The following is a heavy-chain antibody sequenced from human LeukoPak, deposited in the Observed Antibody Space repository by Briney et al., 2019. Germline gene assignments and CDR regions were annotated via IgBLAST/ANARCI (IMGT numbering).Heavy chain of an antibody. J-gene: IGHJ3*01. CDR3: ARCTASCYANAFDV. CDR2: INGGGDAT. CDR1: GFTFNNNA. D-gene: IGHD2-2*01. V-gene: IGHV3-23*01. Sequence: PGGSLRRSCATSGFTFNNNAMSWVRQAPGKGLEWGSAINGGGDATEYADSVKGRFTISRDNSKNTLYLQMNSLRPDDTAVYYCARCTASCYANAFDVWGQGTLLTVSS.